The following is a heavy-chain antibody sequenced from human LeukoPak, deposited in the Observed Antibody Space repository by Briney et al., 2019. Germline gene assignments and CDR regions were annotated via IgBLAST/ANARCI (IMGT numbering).Heavy chain of an antibody. Sequence: ASVKVSCKASGYTFTSYDINWVRQATGQGLEWMGWMNPNSGNTGYAQKFQGRVTMSRNTSISTAYMGLTSLRSEDTAVYYCAREYQLLGTVYNYFDPWGQGTLVTVSS. J-gene: IGHJ5*02. V-gene: IGHV1-8*01. D-gene: IGHD2-2*01. CDR1: GYTFTSYD. CDR3: AREYQLLGTVYNYFDP. CDR2: MNPNSGNT.